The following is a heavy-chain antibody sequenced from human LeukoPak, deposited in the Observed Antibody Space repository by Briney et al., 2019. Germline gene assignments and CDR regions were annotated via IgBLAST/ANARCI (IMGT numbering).Heavy chain of an antibody. CDR1: GGSLSTYY. J-gene: IGHJ3*02. Sequence: SETLSLTCTVSGGSLSTYYWSWIRQPPGKGLEWIACIYYTGSTNYNPSLKSRGTMSVDTSKNQFSLRLTSVTAPDTAVHYCARGSITVVPAFDIWGQGTVVTVSS. CDR2: IYYTGST. D-gene: IGHD4-23*01. CDR3: ARGSITVVPAFDI. V-gene: IGHV4-59*12.